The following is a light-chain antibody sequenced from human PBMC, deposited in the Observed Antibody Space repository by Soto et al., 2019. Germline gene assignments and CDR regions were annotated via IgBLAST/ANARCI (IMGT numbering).Light chain of an antibody. V-gene: IGLV1-40*01. J-gene: IGLJ1*01. CDR2: GNN. CDR3: QSYDSSLRDYV. Sequence: QSVLTQPPSVSGAPGQRVTISCTGSSSDIGAGLDVHWYQQLPGTAPKLLIYGNNNRPSGVPDRFSASKSGTSASLAITGLQAEDEADYYCQSYDSSLRDYVFGTGTKLTVL. CDR1: SSDIGAGLD.